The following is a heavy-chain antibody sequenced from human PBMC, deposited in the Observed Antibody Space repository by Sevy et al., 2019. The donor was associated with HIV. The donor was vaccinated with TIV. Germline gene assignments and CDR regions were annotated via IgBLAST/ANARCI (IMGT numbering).Heavy chain of an antibody. V-gene: IGHV3-74*01. Sequence: GGSLRLSCAAPRLTLSSYWMHWVRQAPGKGLVWVSGVNSDGSSTTYADSVKGRFTISRDNAKNTLSLQMNSLRVDDTAVYHCVASNSWEDYWGQGTLVTVSS. CDR1: RLTLSSYW. CDR3: VASNSWEDY. D-gene: IGHD2-2*01. J-gene: IGHJ4*02. CDR2: VNSDGSST.